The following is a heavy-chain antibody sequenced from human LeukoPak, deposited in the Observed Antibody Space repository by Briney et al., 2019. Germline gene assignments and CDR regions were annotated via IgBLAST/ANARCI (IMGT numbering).Heavy chain of an antibody. Sequence: ASVKVSCKASGYTFTSYDINWARQATGQGLEWMGWMNPNSGNTGYAQKFQGRVTMTRNTSISTAYMELSSLRSEDTAVYYCARVARYSLDAFDIWGQGTMVTVSS. CDR3: ARVARYSLDAFDI. CDR2: MNPNSGNT. D-gene: IGHD2-15*01. CDR1: GYTFTSYD. J-gene: IGHJ3*02. V-gene: IGHV1-8*01.